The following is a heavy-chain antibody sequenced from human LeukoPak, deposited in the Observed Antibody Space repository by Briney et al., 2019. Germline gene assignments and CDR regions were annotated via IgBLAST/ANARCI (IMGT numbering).Heavy chain of an antibody. D-gene: IGHD4-17*01. CDR2: ISFDGRNR. CDR1: GSTFSNYG. Sequence: GGSLRLSCAASGSTFSNYGMHWVRQAPGKGLERVAVISFDGRNRHYADSVKGRFTISRDNSKDTLFLQVNSLRAEDTAVYYCAPGGDYTFFDYWGQGTLVTVSS. J-gene: IGHJ4*02. V-gene: IGHV3-30*03. CDR3: APGGDYTFFDY.